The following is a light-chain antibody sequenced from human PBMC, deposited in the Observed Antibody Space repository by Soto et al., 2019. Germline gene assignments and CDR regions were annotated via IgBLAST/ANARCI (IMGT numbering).Light chain of an antibody. Sequence: DILMTQSPSSLSTSVGDRVTITCRASQSIANLLNWYQQRPGKAPKVLLYAASSLQSGVPSRFSGSGSWTDFTLTSSSLQPEDFATYYCQQSYRTPWTFGQGTKVEIK. CDR1: QSIANL. J-gene: IGKJ1*01. CDR3: QQSYRTPWT. CDR2: AAS. V-gene: IGKV1-39*01.